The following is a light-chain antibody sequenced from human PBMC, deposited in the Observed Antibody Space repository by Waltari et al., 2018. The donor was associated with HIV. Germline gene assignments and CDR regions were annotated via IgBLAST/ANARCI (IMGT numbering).Light chain of an antibody. Sequence: SYDLTQAPSVSVTPGQTANIPCSGAALSRHFVSWYRQKPGQAPMMIIFQDVQRPSGIPARFSPSTSGTIATLTISEGQAEDEADYYCQSAHNSHTIFGGGTKLTVL. CDR2: QDV. CDR1: ALSRHF. J-gene: IGLJ2*01. CDR3: QSAHNSHTI. V-gene: IGLV3-25*03.